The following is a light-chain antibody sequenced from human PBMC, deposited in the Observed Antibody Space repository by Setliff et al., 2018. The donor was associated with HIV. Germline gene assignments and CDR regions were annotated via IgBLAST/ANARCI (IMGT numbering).Light chain of an antibody. CDR3: SSFAGSNSFV. CDR2: EVA. V-gene: IGLV2-8*01. Sequence: QSVLTQPPSASGSPGQSITISCTGASSDVGGYNYVSWYQHHPGKAPKLMIYEVAARPSGVPDRFSGSKSGNTASLTVSGLRAEDKADYFCSSFAGSNSFVFGTGTKVTVL. CDR1: SSDVGGYNY. J-gene: IGLJ1*01.